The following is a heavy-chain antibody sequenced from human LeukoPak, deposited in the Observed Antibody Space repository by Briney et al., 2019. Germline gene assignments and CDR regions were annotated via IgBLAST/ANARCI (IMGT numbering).Heavy chain of an antibody. CDR1: GFTFRSYW. J-gene: IGHJ4*02. D-gene: IGHD4-17*01. CDR2: IKSDGTST. V-gene: IGHV3-74*01. CDR3: VRDHGDYYFDY. Sequence: GGSLRLSCAASGFTFRSYWMHWVRQGPGKGLVWVSRIKSDGTSTNYADSVKGRFTISRDNAKNTLYLQMNSLGVEDTAVYYCVRDHGDYYFDYWGQGTLVTVSS.